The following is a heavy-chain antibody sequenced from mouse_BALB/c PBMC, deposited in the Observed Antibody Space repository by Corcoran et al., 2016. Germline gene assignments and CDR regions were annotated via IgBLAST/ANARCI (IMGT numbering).Heavy chain of an antibody. Sequence: QIQLVQSGPELKKPGETVKISCKASGYTFTNYGVNWVKQAPGKGLKWMGWINTYTGEPTYADDFKGRFAFSLETSASTAYLQINNLKNEDMATYFGARAEGTTWFAYWGQGTLVTVSA. V-gene: IGHV9-1*02. CDR3: ARAEGTTWFAY. D-gene: IGHD1-1*01. CDR2: INTYTGEP. CDR1: GYTFTNYG. J-gene: IGHJ3*01.